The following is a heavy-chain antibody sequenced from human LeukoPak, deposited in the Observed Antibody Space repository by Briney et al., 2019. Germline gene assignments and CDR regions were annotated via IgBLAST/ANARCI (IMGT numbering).Heavy chain of an antibody. CDR1: GFNFSDYY. V-gene: IGHV3-11*01. D-gene: IGHD3-22*01. J-gene: IGHJ4*02. CDR3: ARVDDSSGNDY. CDR2: ISSSGSTI. Sequence: GGSLRLSCAASGFNFSDYYMSWIRQAPGKGLEWVSYISSSGSTIYYADSVKGRFTISRDNTKNSLYLQMNSLRAEDTAVYYCARVDDSSGNDYWGQGTLVTVSS.